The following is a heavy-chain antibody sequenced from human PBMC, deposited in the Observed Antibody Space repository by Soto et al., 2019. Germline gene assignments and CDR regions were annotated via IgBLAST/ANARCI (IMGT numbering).Heavy chain of an antibody. D-gene: IGHD3-10*01. CDR1: GFTFSSNA. V-gene: IGHV3-23*01. CDR3: APPRVLGVIGNAFDI. J-gene: IGHJ3*02. Sequence: EVQLLESGGGLVQPGGSLRLSCAASGFTFSSNAMSWVRQAPGKGLEWVSSISSGGGSTYYRDSVKGRFTISRANSKNTLYLQLNSVRAEDTGVYYGAPPRVLGVIGNAFDIWGQGTMVTVSS. CDR2: ISSGGGST.